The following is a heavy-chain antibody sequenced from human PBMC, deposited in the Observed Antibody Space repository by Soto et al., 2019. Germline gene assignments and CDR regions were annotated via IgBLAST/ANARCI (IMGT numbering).Heavy chain of an antibody. D-gene: IGHD3-22*01. V-gene: IGHV3-30*18. Sequence: GGSLRLSCAASGFTFSSYGMHWVRQAPGKGLEWVAVISYDGSNKNYADSVKGRFTISRDNSKNTLYLQMDSLRDEDTAVHYCAKDTYYHDSSGYYVFDYWGQGTLVTVSS. J-gene: IGHJ4*02. CDR3: AKDTYYHDSSGYYVFDY. CDR1: GFTFSSYG. CDR2: ISYDGSNK.